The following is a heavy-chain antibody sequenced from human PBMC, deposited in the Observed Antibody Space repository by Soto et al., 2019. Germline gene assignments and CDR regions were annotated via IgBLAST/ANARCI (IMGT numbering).Heavy chain of an antibody. Sequence: GGSLRLSFAASGFTFSSYDMHWVRQATGKGLEWVSAIGTAGDTYYPGSVKGRFTISRENAKNSLYLQMNSLRAEDTAVYYCARDRGSGSIPYNWFDPWGQGTLVTVSS. J-gene: IGHJ5*02. CDR2: IGTAGDT. CDR1: GFTFSSYD. V-gene: IGHV3-13*01. CDR3: ARDRGSGSIPYNWFDP. D-gene: IGHD3-10*01.